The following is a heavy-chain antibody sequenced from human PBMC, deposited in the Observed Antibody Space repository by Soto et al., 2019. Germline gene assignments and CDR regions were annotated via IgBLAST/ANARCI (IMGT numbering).Heavy chain of an antibody. CDR2: INHIGTT. CDR1: GGSFTFSGYY. J-gene: IGHJ4*02. V-gene: IGHV4-34*01. CDR3: VRGRILRLRFGDFDS. D-gene: IGHD5-12*01. Sequence: SETLSLICTVYGGSFTFSGYYWSWIRQPPGKGLEWIGEINHIGTTKYNPSLESRVTISLDTSKNHFSLDLTSVTAADTAVYYCVRGRILRLRFGDFDSWGQGTLVTVS.